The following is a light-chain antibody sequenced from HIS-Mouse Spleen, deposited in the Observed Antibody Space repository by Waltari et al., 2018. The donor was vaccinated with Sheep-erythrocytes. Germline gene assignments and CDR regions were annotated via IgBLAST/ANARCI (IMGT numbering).Light chain of an antibody. V-gene: IGLV2-8*01. CDR3: SSYAGSNNWV. CDR1: SSDVGGYNY. Sequence: QSALTQPPSASGSPGQSVTISCLGTSSDVGGYNYVSWYQQPPGKAPKLRIYEVSKRPSGVPDRFSGSKSGNTASLTVSGLQAEDEADYYCSSYAGSNNWVFGGGTKLTVL. J-gene: IGLJ3*02. CDR2: EVS.